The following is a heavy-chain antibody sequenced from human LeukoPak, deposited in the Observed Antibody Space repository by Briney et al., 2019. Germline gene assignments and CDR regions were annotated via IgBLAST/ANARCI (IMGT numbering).Heavy chain of an antibody. Sequence: PSETLSLTCTVSGGSISSYYWSWIRQPPGKGLEWIGYIYYSGSTNYNPSLKSRVTISVDTSKNQFSLKLSSVTAADTAVYYCATDGLRGWDAFDIWGQGTMVTVSS. J-gene: IGHJ3*02. CDR2: IYYSGST. D-gene: IGHD5-12*01. CDR3: ATDGLRGWDAFDI. V-gene: IGHV4-59*01. CDR1: GGSISSYY.